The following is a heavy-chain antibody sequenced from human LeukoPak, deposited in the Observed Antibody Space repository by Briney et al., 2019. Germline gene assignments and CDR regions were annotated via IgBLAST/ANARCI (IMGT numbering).Heavy chain of an antibody. Sequence: ASVNVSCKASGYTYTTDGISWVRQAPGQGLEWMGWIDTYNGKTNYAQKFQGRVTMTSDTSTSTAYIELRSLRSDDTAVYYCARDRGIAEADSFDPWGQGTLVTVSS. CDR2: IDTYNGKT. V-gene: IGHV1-18*01. J-gene: IGHJ5*02. CDR1: GYTYTTDG. CDR3: ARDRGIAEADSFDP. D-gene: IGHD6-13*01.